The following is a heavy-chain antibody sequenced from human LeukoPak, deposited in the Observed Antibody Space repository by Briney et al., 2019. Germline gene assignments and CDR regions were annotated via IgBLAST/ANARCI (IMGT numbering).Heavy chain of an antibody. J-gene: IGHJ4*02. V-gene: IGHV3-30*02. D-gene: IGHD1-1*01. CDR2: IRYDGSNK. CDR1: GFTFSSYV. Sequence: PGGSLRLSCAASGFTFSSYVMHWVRQAPGKGLEWVAFIRYDGSNKYYADSVKGRFTISRDNSKNTLYLQMNSLRAEDTAVYYCATGVRMDNWDDEYLGFPTYFDFWGQGTLVTVSS. CDR3: ATGVRMDNWDDEYLGFPTYFDF.